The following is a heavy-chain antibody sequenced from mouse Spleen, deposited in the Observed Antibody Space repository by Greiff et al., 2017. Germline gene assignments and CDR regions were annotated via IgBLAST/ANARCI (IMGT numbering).Heavy chain of an antibody. CDR2: IYPGDGDT. CDR3: ARGVYYGSSYFDV. V-gene: IGHV1-82*01. J-gene: IGHJ1*01. Sequence: VQLQESGPELVKPGASVKISCKASGYAFSSSWMNWVKQRPGKGLEWIGRIYPGDGDTNYNGKFKGKATLTADKSSSTAYMQLSSLTSEDSAVYFCARGVYYGSSYFDVWGAGTTVTVSS. CDR1: GYAFSSSW. D-gene: IGHD1-1*01.